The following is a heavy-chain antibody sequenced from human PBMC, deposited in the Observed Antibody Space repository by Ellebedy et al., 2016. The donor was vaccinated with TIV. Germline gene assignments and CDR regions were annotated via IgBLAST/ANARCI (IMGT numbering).Heavy chain of an antibody. CDR1: GFTFSNYW. V-gene: IGHV3-7*01. Sequence: GGSLRLSXAASGFTFSNYWMHWVRQAPGRGLEWVANITQDESEKYYVDSVKGRFTISRDNAKNSLYLQMNSLRVEDTAVYYCGRAMDVWGKGTTVTVSS. CDR2: ITQDESEK. CDR3: GRAMDV. J-gene: IGHJ6*04.